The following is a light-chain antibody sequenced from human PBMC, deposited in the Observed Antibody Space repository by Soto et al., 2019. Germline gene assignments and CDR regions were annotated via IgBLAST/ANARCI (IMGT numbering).Light chain of an antibody. J-gene: IGKJ4*01. Sequence: DIQMTQSPSTLSASVGDRVTITCRASQSISSWLAWYRQKPGKAPKLLIYDASSLESGVPSRFSGIGSGTEFNLTISSMQPDDFATYSCQQYNSYLLTFGGGTKVEIK. CDR1: QSISSW. V-gene: IGKV1-5*01. CDR3: QQYNSYLLT. CDR2: DAS.